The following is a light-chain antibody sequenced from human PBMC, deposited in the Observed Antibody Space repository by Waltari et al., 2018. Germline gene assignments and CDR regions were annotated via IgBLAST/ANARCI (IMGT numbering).Light chain of an antibody. CDR3: QQYDGEVVT. V-gene: IGKV3-20*01. CDR2: GTS. Sequence: EIVLTQSPGTLSLSPGERAPLSCRASQSVTSISLSWYQQKLGQDPRLLIYGTSSRATGTPDRFSGSGSGTDFTLTISRLEPEDVAVYYCQQYDGEVVTFGGGTKVEI. CDR1: QSVTSIS. J-gene: IGKJ4*01.